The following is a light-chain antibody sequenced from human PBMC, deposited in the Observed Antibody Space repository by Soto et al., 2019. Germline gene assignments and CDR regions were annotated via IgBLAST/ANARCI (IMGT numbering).Light chain of an antibody. V-gene: IGKV3-20*01. Sequence: EIVLTQSPGTLSLSPGERATLSCRASQSVSFSYLAWYQQKPGQAPRLLIYGASSRATGIPDRFSGSGSGKDFPLTISRLEHEDFAVYYCQQDCCSPPWTFGQGTKVEIK. CDR3: QQDCCSPPWT. J-gene: IGKJ1*01. CDR1: QSVSFSY. CDR2: GAS.